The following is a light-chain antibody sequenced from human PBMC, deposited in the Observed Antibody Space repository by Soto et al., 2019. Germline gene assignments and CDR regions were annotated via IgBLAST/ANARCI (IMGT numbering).Light chain of an antibody. CDR2: GAS. CDR3: QQYGSSSAT. V-gene: IGKV3-20*01. Sequence: EILLPHSPGTLSFSPGERATLSCRATQSVRSSYLAWYQQKPGQAPRLLIFGASSRATGIPDRFSGSGSGTDFTLTISRLEPEDFAVYYCQQYGSSSATFGQGTKVDIK. CDR1: QSVRSSY. J-gene: IGKJ1*01.